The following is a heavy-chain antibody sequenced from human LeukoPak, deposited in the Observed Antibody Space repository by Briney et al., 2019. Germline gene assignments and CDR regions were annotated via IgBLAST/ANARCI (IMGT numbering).Heavy chain of an antibody. V-gene: IGHV3-23*01. CDR3: AKALGGIGATTDY. Sequence: GGSLRLSCAASGFTYSSYSMSWVRQAPGKGLEWVSTISGSGGSTYYADSVKGRFTISRDNSKNTLYLQMNSLRAEDTAVYYCAKALGGIGATTDYWGQGTLVTVSS. D-gene: IGHD1-26*01. CDR1: GFTYSSYS. CDR2: ISGSGGST. J-gene: IGHJ4*02.